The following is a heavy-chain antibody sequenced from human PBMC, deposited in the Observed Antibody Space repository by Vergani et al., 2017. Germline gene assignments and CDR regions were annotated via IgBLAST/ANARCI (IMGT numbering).Heavy chain of an antibody. J-gene: IGHJ6*03. V-gene: IGHV3-15*01. CDR1: EFTFSDVW. CDR3: TAEKEVAFYYSYYHMDV. Sequence: EVQLLESGGGLVKPGGSLRLSCAASEFTFSDVWMSWVRQAPGKGLEWVARIKSNADGGSADYAASVKGRFIISRDDSKNFLYLQMNSLKIEDTALYFCTAEKEVAFYYSYYHMDVLVKGTTVTVSS. CDR2: IKSNADGGSA. D-gene: IGHD2-21*01.